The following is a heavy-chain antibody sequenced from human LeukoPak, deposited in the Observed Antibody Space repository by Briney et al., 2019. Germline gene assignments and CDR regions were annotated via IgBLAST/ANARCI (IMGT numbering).Heavy chain of an antibody. CDR2: IYSGGST. CDR3: AREDLLPYSSSSGAFDY. D-gene: IGHD6-6*01. CDR1: GFTFSSYA. V-gene: IGHV3-66*01. J-gene: IGHJ4*02. Sequence: GGSLRLSCAASGFTFSSYAMSWVRQAPGKGLEWVSVIYSGGSTYYADSVKGRFTISRDNSKNTLYLQMNSLRAEDTAVYYCAREDLLPYSSSSGAFDYWGQGTLVTVSS.